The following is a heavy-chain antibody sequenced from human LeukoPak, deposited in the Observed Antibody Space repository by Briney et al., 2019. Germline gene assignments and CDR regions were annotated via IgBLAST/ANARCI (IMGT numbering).Heavy chain of an antibody. V-gene: IGHV3-7*05. CDR1: GFTFSRYW. J-gene: IGHJ4*02. Sequence: GGSLRLSCAASGFTFSRYWMSWVRQAPGKGLEWVAIIKHDGSEKYYVDSVKGRFTISRDSAKNSLYLQMNSLRAEDTAVYYCARDWDYYDNSGYYFEYWGRGTLVTVSS. CDR3: ARDWDYYDNSGYYFEY. D-gene: IGHD3-22*01. CDR2: IKHDGSEK.